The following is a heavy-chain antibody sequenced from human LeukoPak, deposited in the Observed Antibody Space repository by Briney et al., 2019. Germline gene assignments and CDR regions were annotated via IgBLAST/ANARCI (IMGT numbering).Heavy chain of an antibody. D-gene: IGHD1-26*01. Sequence: GGSLRLSCAASGFTVSSNYMSWVRQAPGKGLEWVSVIYSGGSTYYADSVKGRFTISRHNSKNTLYLQMNSLRAEDTAVYYCASEGAIEASLRGKYYYYYGMDVWGQGTTVTVSS. CDR2: IYSGGST. J-gene: IGHJ6*02. CDR1: GFTVSSNY. V-gene: IGHV3-53*04. CDR3: ASEGAIEASLRGKYYYYYGMDV.